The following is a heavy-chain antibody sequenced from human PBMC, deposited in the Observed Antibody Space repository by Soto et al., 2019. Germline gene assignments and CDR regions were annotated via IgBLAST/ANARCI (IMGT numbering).Heavy chain of an antibody. CDR2: IHYSGNT. D-gene: IGHD2-15*01. CDR3: ARRGAGGADDF. J-gene: IGHJ4*02. V-gene: IGHV4-39*01. CDR1: GGSIRDTSYY. Sequence: PSETLSLTCSVSGGSIRDTSYYWTWIRQPPGKGPEWIGSIHYSGNTFYTPSLKSRVTTSVDTSKNQFSLRLSSVTAADTAIYYCARRGAGGADDFWGQGTLVTVSS.